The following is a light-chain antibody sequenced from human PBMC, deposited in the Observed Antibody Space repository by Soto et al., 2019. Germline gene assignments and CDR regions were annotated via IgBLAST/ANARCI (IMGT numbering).Light chain of an antibody. Sequence: EIVLTQSPGTLSFSPGQRATLSCRATQSVSSGYLAWYQKKPGQAPRHLIYAASNRANGIPDRFSGSGSGTDFTLTISGLEPEDVAVYYCYQYGSSPYTFGQGTKLEIK. CDR1: QSVSSGY. CDR2: AAS. J-gene: IGKJ2*01. V-gene: IGKV3-20*01. CDR3: YQYGSSPYT.